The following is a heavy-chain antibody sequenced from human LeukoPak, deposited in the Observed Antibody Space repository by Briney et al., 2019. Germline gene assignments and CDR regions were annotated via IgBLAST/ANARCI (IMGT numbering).Heavy chain of an antibody. Sequence: GASVKVSCRASGYTFTSYGINWVRQAPGQGLAWMGWISAYNGDTSSAQTLQGRITMTTDTSTSTAYMELRSLTSDDTAVYYCASRAGNSFHGFDVWGQGTMVIVSS. CDR1: GYTFTSYG. V-gene: IGHV1-18*01. CDR2: ISAYNGDT. D-gene: IGHD4-23*01. CDR3: ASRAGNSFHGFDV. J-gene: IGHJ3*01.